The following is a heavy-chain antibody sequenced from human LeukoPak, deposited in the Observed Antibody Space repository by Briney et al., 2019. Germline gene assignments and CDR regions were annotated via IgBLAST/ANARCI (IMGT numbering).Heavy chain of an antibody. D-gene: IGHD3-22*01. CDR3: GRARGSSGYISWFDP. V-gene: IGHV4-4*07. J-gene: IGHJ5*02. CDR2: IYTSGST. Sequence: PSETLSLTCTVSGGSISSYYWSWIRQPAGKGLEWIGRIYTSGSTNYNPSLKSRVTMSVDTSKNQFSLKLSSVTAADTAVYYCGRARGSSGYISWFDPWGQGTLVTVSP. CDR1: GGSISSYY.